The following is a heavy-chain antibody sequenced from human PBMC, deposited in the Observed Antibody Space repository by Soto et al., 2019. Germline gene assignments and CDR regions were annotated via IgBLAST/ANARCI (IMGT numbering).Heavy chain of an antibody. V-gene: IGHV3-74*01. CDR3: ARGGSLNWYFDL. CDR2: INSDGSST. CDR1: GFTFSSYW. D-gene: IGHD1-26*01. J-gene: IGHJ2*01. Sequence: EVQLVESGGGLVQPGGSLRLSCAASGFTFSSYWMHWVRQAPGKGLVWVSRINSDGSSTSYADSVKGRFTISRDNAKNTLYLQMSSLGAEDTAVYYCARGGSLNWYFDLWGRGTLVTVSS.